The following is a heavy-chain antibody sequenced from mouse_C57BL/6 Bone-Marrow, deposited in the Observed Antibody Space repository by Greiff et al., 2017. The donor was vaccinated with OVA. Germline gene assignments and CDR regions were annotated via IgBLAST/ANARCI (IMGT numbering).Heavy chain of an antibody. V-gene: IGHV1-69*01. D-gene: IGHD1-1*01. CDR1: GYTFTSYW. Sequence: QLQQSGAELVMPGASVKLSCKASGYTFTSYWMHWVKQRPGQGLEWIGEIDPSDSYTNYNQKFKGKSTLTVDKSSSTAYMQLSSLTSEDSAVYYCAREAYYYGIYWYFDVWGTGTTVTVSS. J-gene: IGHJ1*03. CDR3: AREAYYYGIYWYFDV. CDR2: IDPSDSYT.